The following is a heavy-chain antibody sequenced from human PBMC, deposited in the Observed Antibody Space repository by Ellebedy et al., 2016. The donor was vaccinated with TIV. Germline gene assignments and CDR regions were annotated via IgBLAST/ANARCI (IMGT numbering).Heavy chain of an antibody. D-gene: IGHD3-22*01. CDR1: GYTFTSYA. V-gene: IGHV1-3*01. J-gene: IGHJ5*02. CDR2: INAGNGNT. CDR3: AREVVVITTGWFDP. Sequence: ASVKVSCXASGYTFTSYAMHWVRQAPGQRLEWMGWINAGNGNTKYSQKFRGRVTITRDTSASTAYMELSSLRSEDTAVYYCAREVVVITTGWFDPWGQGTLVTVSS.